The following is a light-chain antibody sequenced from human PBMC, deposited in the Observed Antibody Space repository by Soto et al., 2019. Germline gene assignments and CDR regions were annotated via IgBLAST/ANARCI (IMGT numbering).Light chain of an antibody. J-gene: IGKJ4*01. CDR1: QSVSSSY. CDR3: QQYGSAPFT. CDR2: AAS. Sequence: EALLSQFPGTLSLSPGEGATLSCRASQSVSSSYLAWFQQKPGQAPRLLIYAASNRAAGIPDRFSGSGSGTDFTLTTSRLEPEDFAVYYCQQYGSAPFTFGGGTKVDIK. V-gene: IGKV3-20*01.